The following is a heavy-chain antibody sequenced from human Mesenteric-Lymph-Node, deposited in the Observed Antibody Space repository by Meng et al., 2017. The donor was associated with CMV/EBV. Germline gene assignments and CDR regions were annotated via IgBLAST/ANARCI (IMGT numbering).Heavy chain of an antibody. CDR2: INPNSGGI. CDR1: GYYFTGHY. D-gene: IGHD1-1*01. V-gene: IGHV1-2*06. Sequence: KISCKASGYYFTGHYLHWVRQAPGKGLEWMGRINPNSGGINYAERFQGRVTMTRDTSIPTAYLELSRLRSDDRAVYYCARVGNYFFDYWGQGTLVTVSS. CDR3: ARVGNYFFDY. J-gene: IGHJ4*02.